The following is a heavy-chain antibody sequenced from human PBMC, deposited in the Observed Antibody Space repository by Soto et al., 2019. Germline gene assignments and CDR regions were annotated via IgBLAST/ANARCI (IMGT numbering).Heavy chain of an antibody. J-gene: IGHJ6*02. Sequence: SETLSLTCAVSGGSISSRSYWSWVRQPPGKGLEWIGEITHSGGTSYNPSLKSRVTVSLDKSENQFSLQLSSVTAADTAVYYCARGLTAGEGFGYYYGMDVWGQGTTVTVSS. D-gene: IGHD3-10*01. CDR1: GGSISSRSY. V-gene: IGHV4-4*02. CDR2: ITHSGGT. CDR3: ARGLTAGEGFGYYYGMDV.